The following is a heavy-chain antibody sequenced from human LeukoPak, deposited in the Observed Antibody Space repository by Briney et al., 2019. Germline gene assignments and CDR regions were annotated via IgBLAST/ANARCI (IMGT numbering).Heavy chain of an antibody. Sequence: GASVKVSCKASGYTFTSYYMHWVRQAPGQGLEWMGWINPNSGGTNYAQKFQGRVTMTRDTSISTAYMELSRLRSDDTAMYYCAREQRYYYDSSGYSDYWGQGTLVTVSS. CDR2: INPNSGGT. V-gene: IGHV1-2*02. CDR3: AREQRYYYDSSGYSDY. D-gene: IGHD3-22*01. CDR1: GYTFTSYY. J-gene: IGHJ4*02.